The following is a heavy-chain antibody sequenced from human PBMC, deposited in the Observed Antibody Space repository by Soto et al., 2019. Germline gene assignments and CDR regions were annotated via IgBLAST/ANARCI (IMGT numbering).Heavy chain of an antibody. V-gene: IGHV3-21*01. J-gene: IGHJ3*02. Sequence: EVQLVESGGGLVKPGGSLRLSCEPSGFTFRSYSMNWVRQAPGKGLEWVSSISTTSSYIYYGDSVKGRFTISRDNAKNSLFLQMNSLRAEDTAIYYCAREGDDYGDYKRAFDIWGQGTTVTVSS. D-gene: IGHD4-17*01. CDR3: AREGDDYGDYKRAFDI. CDR1: GFTFRSYS. CDR2: ISTTSSYI.